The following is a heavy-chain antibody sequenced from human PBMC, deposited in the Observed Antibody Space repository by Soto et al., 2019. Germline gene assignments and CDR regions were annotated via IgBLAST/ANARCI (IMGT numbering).Heavy chain of an antibody. J-gene: IGHJ5*02. Sequence: GASVKVFCKASGGTFSSYAISWVRQAPGQGLEWMGGIIPIFGTANYAQKFQGRVTITADESTSTAYMELSSLRSEDTAVYYCARHQYHTPTTIFRRLAYDSLTAGWFDPWGQGTLVTVSS. V-gene: IGHV1-69*13. D-gene: IGHD3-3*01. CDR3: ARHQYHTPTTIFRRLAYDSLTAGWFDP. CDR1: GGTFSSYA. CDR2: IIPIFGTA.